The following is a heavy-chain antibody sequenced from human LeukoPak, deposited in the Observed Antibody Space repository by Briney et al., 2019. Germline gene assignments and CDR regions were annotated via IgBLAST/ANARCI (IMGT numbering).Heavy chain of an antibody. D-gene: IGHD6-13*01. CDR3: ARGGSSWYYFDY. V-gene: IGHV3-7*01. Sequence: GGSLRLSCAASGFTFINAWMAWVRQAPGKGLEWVANIKQDGSEKYYVDSVKGRFTISRDNAKNSLYLQMNSLRAEDTAVYYCARGGSSWYYFDYWGQGTLVTVSS. CDR1: GFTFINAW. J-gene: IGHJ4*02. CDR2: IKQDGSEK.